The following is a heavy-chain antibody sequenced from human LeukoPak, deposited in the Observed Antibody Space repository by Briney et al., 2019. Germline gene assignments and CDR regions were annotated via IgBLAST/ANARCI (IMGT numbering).Heavy chain of an antibody. D-gene: IGHD6-13*01. CDR1: GFTFSSYA. CDR3: ASRTIDLYSSSWYFDY. V-gene: IGHV3-23*01. Sequence: GGSLRLSCAASGFTFSSYAMSWVRQAPGKGLEWVSAISGSGGSTYYADSVKGRFTISRDNSKNTLYLQMNSLRAEDTAVYYCASRTIDLYSSSWYFDYWGQGTLVTVSS. CDR2: ISGSGGST. J-gene: IGHJ4*02.